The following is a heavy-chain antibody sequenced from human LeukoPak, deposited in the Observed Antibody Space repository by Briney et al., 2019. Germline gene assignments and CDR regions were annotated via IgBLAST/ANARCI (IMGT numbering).Heavy chain of an antibody. CDR2: IYSGGST. CDR3: ARDLQTGYGMDV. Sequence: GGSLRLSCAASGFTVSSNYMSWVRQAPGEGLEWVSVIYSGGSTYYADSVKGRFTISRDNSKNTLYLQMNSLRAEDTAVYYCARDLQTGYGMDVWGQGTTVTVSS. CDR1: GFTVSSNY. V-gene: IGHV3-66*01. J-gene: IGHJ6*02. D-gene: IGHD1-1*01.